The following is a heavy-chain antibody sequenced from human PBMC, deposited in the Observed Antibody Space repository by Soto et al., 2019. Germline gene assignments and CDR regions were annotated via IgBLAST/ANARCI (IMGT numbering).Heavy chain of an antibody. V-gene: IGHV1-18*01. CDR1: GYTFTSYG. Sequence: QVQLVQSGAEVKKPGDSVRVSCKASGYTFTSYGIGWVRQAPGQVLECMGWSSANNGHTKYAQKLQGRVTMTTEASTSTAYMELMSLRSDVAAVYYCARDGYFDNWCQGTLVTVSS. CDR3: ARDGYFDN. J-gene: IGHJ4*02. CDR2: SSANNGHT.